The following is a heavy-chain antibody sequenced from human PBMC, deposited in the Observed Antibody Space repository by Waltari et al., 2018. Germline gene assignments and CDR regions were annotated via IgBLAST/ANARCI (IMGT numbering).Heavy chain of an antibody. CDR1: GYTFTSYS. CDR3: VRGNYRNSDY. Sequence: QVQLVQSGAEVQKPGASVKVSCRASGYTFTSYSMHWVRQAPGQGLEWMGLINLSGGSTVYAQGFQGRVSMTRDTSTSTVYMEVSSLRSEDTAMYYCVRGNYRNSDYWGQGTLVTVSS. V-gene: IGHV1-46*01. J-gene: IGHJ4*02. CDR2: INLSGGST. D-gene: IGHD1-26*01.